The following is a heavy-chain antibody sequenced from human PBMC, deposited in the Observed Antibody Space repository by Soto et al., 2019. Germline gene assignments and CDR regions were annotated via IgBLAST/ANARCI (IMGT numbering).Heavy chain of an antibody. J-gene: IGHJ4*02. Sequence: APVELPCTASGDTFNIYSMHWVRQAPGQRLEWMGWINAGNGNTKYSQKFQGRVTITRDTSASTAYMELSSLRSEDTAVYYCARSIVVVTALDYWGQGTLVTVSS. CDR2: INAGNGNT. CDR3: ARSIVVVTALDY. V-gene: IGHV1-3*01. CDR1: GDTFNIYS. D-gene: IGHD2-21*02.